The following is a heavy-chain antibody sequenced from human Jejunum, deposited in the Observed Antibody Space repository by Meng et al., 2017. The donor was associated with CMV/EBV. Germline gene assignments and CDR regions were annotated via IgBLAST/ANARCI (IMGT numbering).Heavy chain of an antibody. D-gene: IGHD2-2*01. CDR2: IYYSGST. Sequence: YYWSWIRQPPGKGLEWIGYIYYSGSTNYNPSLKSRVTISVDTSKNQFSLKLSSVTAADTAVYYRARAEGDIVVVPAARPWEKAFDYWGQGTLVTVSS. CDR3: ARAEGDIVVVPAARPWEKAFDY. CDR1: YY. V-gene: IGHV4-59*01. J-gene: IGHJ4*02.